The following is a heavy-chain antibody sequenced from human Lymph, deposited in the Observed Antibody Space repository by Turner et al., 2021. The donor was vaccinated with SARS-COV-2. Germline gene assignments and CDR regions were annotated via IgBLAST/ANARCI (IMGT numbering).Heavy chain of an antibody. Sequence: QVQLVQSGAEVKRPGASVKVSCKASGYIFTGYYMHWVRQAPGQGHEWMGWINPNSGGTNYAQKFQGRVTKTRDTSISTAYMEVSRLRSDDTAVYYCARDTRGDYSYYYDGMDVWGQGTTVTVSS. CDR2: INPNSGGT. D-gene: IGHD4-17*01. CDR3: ARDTRGDYSYYYDGMDV. CDR1: GYIFTGYY. J-gene: IGHJ6*02. V-gene: IGHV1-2*02.